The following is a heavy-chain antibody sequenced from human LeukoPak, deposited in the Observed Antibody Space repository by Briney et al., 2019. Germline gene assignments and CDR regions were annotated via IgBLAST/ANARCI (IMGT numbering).Heavy chain of an antibody. Sequence: GGSLRLSCAASGFTFSTYAVNWVRQAPGKGLEWVSAITGSGGATYYADSVKGRFTISRDNSKNTLYLQMSSLRAEDTAVYYCAKSSSGYSTHYFDYWGQGTLVTVSS. CDR1: GFTFSTYA. J-gene: IGHJ4*02. D-gene: IGHD3-22*01. CDR3: AKSSSGYSTHYFDY. V-gene: IGHV3-23*01. CDR2: ITGSGGAT.